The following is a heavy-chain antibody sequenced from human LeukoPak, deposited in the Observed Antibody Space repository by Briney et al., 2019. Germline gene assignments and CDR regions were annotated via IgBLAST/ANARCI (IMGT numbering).Heavy chain of an antibody. CDR2: IIPILGIA. V-gene: IGHV1-69*04. D-gene: IGHD2-15*01. J-gene: IGHJ6*02. Sequence: ASVKVSCKASGGTFSRYAISWVRQAPGQGLEWMGRIIPILGIANYAQKLQGRVTITADKSTRTAYMELSSLRSEDTAVYYCAREGYCSGGSCYPYYYYGMDVWGQGTTVTVSS. CDR3: AREGYCSGGSCYPYYYYGMDV. CDR1: GGTFSRYA.